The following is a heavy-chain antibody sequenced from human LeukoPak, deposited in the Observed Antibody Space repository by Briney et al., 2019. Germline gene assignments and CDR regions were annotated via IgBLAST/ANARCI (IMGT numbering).Heavy chain of an antibody. V-gene: IGHV1-2*02. Sequence: GASVKVSYKASGYTFTGYYMHWVRQAPGQGLEWMGWINPNSGGTNYAQKFQGRVTMTRDTSISTAYMELSRLRSDDTAVYYCASQARQWLVFDPLFDPWGQGTLVTVSS. J-gene: IGHJ5*02. CDR2: INPNSGGT. CDR3: ASQARQWLVFDPLFDP. CDR1: GYTFTGYY. D-gene: IGHD6-19*01.